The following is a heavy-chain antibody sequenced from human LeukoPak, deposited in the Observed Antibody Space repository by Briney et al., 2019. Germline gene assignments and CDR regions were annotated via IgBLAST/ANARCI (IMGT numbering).Heavy chain of an antibody. CDR3: ARGGYYGSGNDFRFDP. CDR2: INHSGST. Sequence: SETLSLTCAVYGGPFNDYHWNWLRQPPGKGLEWIGEINHSGSTNYHPSYKSRVTISLDTSQNHFSLKLTSVTAADTAVYYCARGGYYGSGNDFRFDPWGQGTLVTVSS. CDR1: GGPFNDYH. J-gene: IGHJ5*02. D-gene: IGHD3-10*01. V-gene: IGHV4-34*01.